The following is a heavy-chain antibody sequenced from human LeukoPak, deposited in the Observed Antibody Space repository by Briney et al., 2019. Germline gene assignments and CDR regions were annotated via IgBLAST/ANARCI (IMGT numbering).Heavy chain of an antibody. V-gene: IGHV3-48*02. CDR3: ARDRVAPTWFFDL. J-gene: IGHJ2*01. D-gene: IGHD3-10*01. CDR2: ISADSNTI. Sequence: GGSLRLSCAASGFTFSIYSMNWVRQAPGEGLEWLSYISADSNTIYYADSVKGRFTISRDNAKTSLYLQMNTLRDEDTAVYYCARDRVAPTWFFDLWGRGTLVLVSS. CDR1: GFTFSIYS.